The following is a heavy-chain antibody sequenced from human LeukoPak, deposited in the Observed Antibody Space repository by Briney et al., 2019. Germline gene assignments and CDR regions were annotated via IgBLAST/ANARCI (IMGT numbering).Heavy chain of an antibody. J-gene: IGHJ4*02. V-gene: IGHV3-7*01. CDR2: IRPDRSDQ. CDR1: GFSFCDHW. D-gene: IGHD6-19*01. CDR3: ARDRKSSAGSDF. Sequence: GGSLRLSCAASGFSFCDHWMSWVRQAPGKGLEWVANIRPDRSDQYYVDSVKGRFTISRDNAKNSLYLQMDSLRVDDTAVYYCARDRKSSAGSDFWSQGTLVTVSS.